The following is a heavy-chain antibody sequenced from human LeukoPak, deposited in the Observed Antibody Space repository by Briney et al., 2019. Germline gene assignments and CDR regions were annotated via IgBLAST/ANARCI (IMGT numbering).Heavy chain of an antibody. V-gene: IGHV3-11*01. CDR2: IAHSGNGM. Sequence: GGAPRISCAASGFTFSDYYMTWIRQAPGKGLEWVSHIAHSGNGMWYADAVKGRFTISRDNAKNLLFLQMDSLRAEDTAVYYCARGHYEMSVWGQGTTVIVSS. CDR1: GFTFSDYY. CDR3: ARGHYEMSV. J-gene: IGHJ6*02.